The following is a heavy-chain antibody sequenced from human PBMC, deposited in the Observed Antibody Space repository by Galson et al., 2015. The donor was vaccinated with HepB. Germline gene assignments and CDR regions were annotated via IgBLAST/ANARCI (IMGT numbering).Heavy chain of an antibody. D-gene: IGHD3-22*01. CDR3: ARDGPSYYNDTSGYYVGY. Sequence: VRQAPGKGLEWVALISYDGRNKYYADSVKGRFTISRDNSKNTLYLQMNSLRSEDTAVFYCARDGPSYYNDTSGYYVGYWGQGTLVTVSS. CDR2: ISYDGRNK. J-gene: IGHJ4*02. V-gene: IGHV3-30*04.